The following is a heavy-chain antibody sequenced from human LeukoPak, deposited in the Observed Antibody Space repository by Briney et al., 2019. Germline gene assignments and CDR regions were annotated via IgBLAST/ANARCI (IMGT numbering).Heavy chain of an antibody. CDR3: AKDSGSYYY. Sequence: GGSLRLSCAASGFTFSSYAMSWVRQAPGKGVEWVSGIRGSGGSTYYADSVKGRFTISRDNSKKTLYLQMNSLRAEDTAVYYCAKDSGSYYYWGQGTLVTVSS. CDR1: GFTFSSYA. D-gene: IGHD1-26*01. CDR2: IRGSGGST. J-gene: IGHJ4*02. V-gene: IGHV3-23*01.